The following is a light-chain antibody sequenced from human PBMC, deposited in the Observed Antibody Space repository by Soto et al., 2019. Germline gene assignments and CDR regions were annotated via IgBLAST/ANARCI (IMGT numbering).Light chain of an antibody. Sequence: EIVLTQSPGTLSLSPGERATLSCRASQSVSSRFLSWYQHKPGQAPRLLMYAASRRATGIPDRFSCRGSGSDFTITISRLEHDDFSVYYYQHSSSSLTFGQGTKVEIK. J-gene: IGKJ4*01. CDR1: QSVSSRF. CDR3: QHSSSSLT. V-gene: IGKV3-20*01. CDR2: AAS.